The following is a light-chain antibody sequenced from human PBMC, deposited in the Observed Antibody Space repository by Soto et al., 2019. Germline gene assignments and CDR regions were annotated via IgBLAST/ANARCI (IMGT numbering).Light chain of an antibody. Sequence: DIQMSQSPSSLSASVGDSVTITCRASQDISNFLVWFQQKPGKAPKSLMSGASSLQSGVPSRFSDSRSGTDFSFAIHSLQTEDVGNFSCRPCMSFPVTLGQEKRL. V-gene: IGKV1-16*01. J-gene: IGKJ5*01. CDR1: QDISNF. CDR2: GAS. CDR3: RPCMSFPVT.